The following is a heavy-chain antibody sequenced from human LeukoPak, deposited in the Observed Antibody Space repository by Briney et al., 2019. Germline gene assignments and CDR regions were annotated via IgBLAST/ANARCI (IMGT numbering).Heavy chain of an antibody. D-gene: IGHD3-16*01. CDR2: IHYSGST. Sequence: SETLSLTCAVHGGSLSGYYWSWIRQPPGKGLEWIGNIHYSGSTKYNPSLKSRVTISVDTSKNQFSLRVTSLTAADTAVYYCARLGALHDAFDVWGQGTLVTVSS. J-gene: IGHJ3*01. CDR1: GGSLSGYY. V-gene: IGHV4-59*12. CDR3: ARLGALHDAFDV.